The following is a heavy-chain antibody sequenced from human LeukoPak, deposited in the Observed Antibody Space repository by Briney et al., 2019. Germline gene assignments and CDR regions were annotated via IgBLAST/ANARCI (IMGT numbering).Heavy chain of an antibody. CDR3: ARVPRGGRLVAGELFDY. CDR1: GGSISSGDYY. J-gene: IGHJ4*02. Sequence: PSETLSLTCTVSGGSISSGDYYWGWIRQPPGKGLEWIGSIYYSGSTYYNPSLKSRVTISVDTSKNQFSLKLSSVTAADTAVYYCARVPRGGRLVAGELFDYWGQGTLVTVSS. V-gene: IGHV4-39*07. CDR2: IYYSGST. D-gene: IGHD5-12*01.